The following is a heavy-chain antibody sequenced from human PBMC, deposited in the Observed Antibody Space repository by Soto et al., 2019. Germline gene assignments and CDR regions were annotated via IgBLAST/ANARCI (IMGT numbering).Heavy chain of an antibody. CDR1: GFNFSSYE. V-gene: IGHV3-48*03. CDR2: ISSGANRI. J-gene: IGHJ5*02. CDR3: ARGVYDSNGYSYP. Sequence: GGSLRLSCAASGFNFSSYEMNWVRQAPGKGLEWISYISSGANRIYYAESVKGRFTISRDNPKNSLYLQMNSLRAEDTAVYYCARGVYDSNGYSYPWGQGTLVTVSS. D-gene: IGHD3-22*01.